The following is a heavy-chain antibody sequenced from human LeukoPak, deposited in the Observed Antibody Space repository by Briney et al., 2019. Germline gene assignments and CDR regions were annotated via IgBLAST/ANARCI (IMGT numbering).Heavy chain of an antibody. V-gene: IGHV4-39*01. CDR3: ARQRRWYCSGGSCYSGYFDY. CDR1: GGSISSSSYY. CDR2: FYYSGST. D-gene: IGHD2-15*01. J-gene: IGHJ4*02. Sequence: SETLSLTCTVSGGSISSSSYYWGWIRQPPGKGLEWIGSFYYSGSTYYNPSLKSRITISVDTSKNQFSLKLSSVTAADTAVYYCARQRRWYCSGGSCYSGYFDYWGQGTLVTVSS.